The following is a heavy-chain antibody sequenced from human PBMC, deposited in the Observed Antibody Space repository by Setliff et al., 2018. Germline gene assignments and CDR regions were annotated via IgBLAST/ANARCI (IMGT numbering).Heavy chain of an antibody. V-gene: IGHV4-61*02. CDR3: AGTPALGTSWLSPFDY. CDR1: GISISSGHY. J-gene: IGHJ4*02. CDR2: VDTSGS. D-gene: IGHD5-12*01. Sequence: KTSETLSLTCGVSGISISSGHYWSWIRQPAGKGLEWIGRVDTSGSNYNPSLNGRVTISRDTSKNQFSLKMSSVTAADTAMYYCAGTPALGTSWLSPFDYWGQGTLVTSPQ.